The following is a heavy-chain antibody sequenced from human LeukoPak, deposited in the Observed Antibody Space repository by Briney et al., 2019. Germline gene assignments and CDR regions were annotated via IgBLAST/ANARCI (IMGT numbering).Heavy chain of an antibody. CDR2: ISVGAGTT. V-gene: IGHV3-23*01. J-gene: IGHJ4*02. CDR3: VKKAAPVAGFDY. D-gene: IGHD6-19*01. CDR1: GFTFSTYA. Sequence: GGSLRLSCAASGFTFSTYAMSWVRQAPGKGLEWVSTISVGAGTTNYADSVKGRFTISRDNSKNTLYLQMDSLRVEDTAVYYCVKKAAPVAGFDYWGQGTLVTVSS.